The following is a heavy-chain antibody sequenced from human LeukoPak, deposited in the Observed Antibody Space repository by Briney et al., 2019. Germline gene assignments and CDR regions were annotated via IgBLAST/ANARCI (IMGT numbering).Heavy chain of an antibody. Sequence: GASVKVSCKVSGYTLTELSMHWVRQAPGKGLEWMGGFDPEDGETIYAQKFQGRVTMTEDTSTDTAYMELSSLRSEDTAVYYCATRGFICSGGSCYRGYFDYWGQGTLVTVSS. D-gene: IGHD2-15*01. J-gene: IGHJ4*02. V-gene: IGHV1-24*01. CDR3: ATRGFICSGGSCYRGYFDY. CDR2: FDPEDGET. CDR1: GYTLTELS.